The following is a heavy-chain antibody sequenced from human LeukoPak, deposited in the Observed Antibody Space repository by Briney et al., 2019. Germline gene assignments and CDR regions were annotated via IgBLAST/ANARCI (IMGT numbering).Heavy chain of an antibody. CDR3: ARDLYSSSWFGY. D-gene: IGHD6-13*01. CDR2: IYYSRNT. CDR1: GVSISSGGYY. V-gene: IGHV4-39*07. Sequence: SETLSLTCSVSGVSISSGGYYWGWIRQPPGKGLEWIASIYYSRNTYYNPSLKSRVTLSVDTSKNQFSLKLSSVTAADTALYFCARDLYSSSWFGYWGRGTRVTVSS. J-gene: IGHJ4*02.